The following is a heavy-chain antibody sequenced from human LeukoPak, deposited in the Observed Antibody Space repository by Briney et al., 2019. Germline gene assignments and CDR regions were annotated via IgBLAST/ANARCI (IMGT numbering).Heavy chain of an antibody. V-gene: IGHV4-4*07. CDR2: IYTSGST. J-gene: IGHJ3*02. CDR1: GGSISSYY. CDR3: ARDVNRWSGYPSDAFDI. D-gene: IGHD3-3*01. Sequence: SETLSLTCTVSGGSISSYYWSWIRQPAGKGLEWIGRIYTSGSTNYNPSLKSRVTMSVDTSKNRFSLKLSSVTAADTAVYYCARDVNRWSGYPSDAFDIWGQGTMVTVSS.